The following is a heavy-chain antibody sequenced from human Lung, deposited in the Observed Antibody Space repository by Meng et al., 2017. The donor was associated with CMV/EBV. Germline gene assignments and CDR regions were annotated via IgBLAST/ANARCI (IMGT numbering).Heavy chain of an antibody. Sequence: ASXXVSXKASGYTFTGYYMHWVRQAPGQGLEWMGWINPNSGGTNYAQKFQGRVTMTRDTSISTAYMELSRLRSDDTAVYYCARVGRDWWELLFDYWGPGKXVNGAS. J-gene: IGHJ4*02. CDR1: GYTFTGYY. CDR3: ARVGRDWWELLFDY. CDR2: INPNSGGT. D-gene: IGHD1-26*01. V-gene: IGHV1-2*02.